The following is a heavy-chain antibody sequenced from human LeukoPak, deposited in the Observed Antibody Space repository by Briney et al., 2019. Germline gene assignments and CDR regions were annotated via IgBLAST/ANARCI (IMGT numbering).Heavy chain of an antibody. CDR3: ARIRGYSSRDFDY. Sequence: GGSLRLSCAASGFTFSSYWMSWVRQAPGKGLEWVSSISSSSSYIYYADSVKGRFTISRDNAKNSLYLQMNSLRAEDTAVYYCARIRGYSSRDFDYWGQGTLVTVSS. CDR2: ISSSSSYI. V-gene: IGHV3-21*01. CDR1: GFTFSSYW. D-gene: IGHD5-18*01. J-gene: IGHJ4*02.